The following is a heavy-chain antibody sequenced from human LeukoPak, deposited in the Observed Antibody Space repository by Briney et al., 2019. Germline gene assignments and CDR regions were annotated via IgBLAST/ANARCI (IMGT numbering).Heavy chain of an antibody. J-gene: IGHJ2*01. V-gene: IGHV4-4*07. D-gene: IGHD2-2*01. CDR3: ARDPGYCSSSSCSPYWYFGL. Sequence: SETLSLTCTVSGGSISSYYWSWIRQPAGKGLEWIGRIYTSGSTNYNPSLKSRVTMSVDTSKNQFSLKLSSVTAADTAVYYCARDPGYCSSSSCSPYWYFGLWGRGTLVTVSS. CDR1: GGSISSYY. CDR2: IYTSGST.